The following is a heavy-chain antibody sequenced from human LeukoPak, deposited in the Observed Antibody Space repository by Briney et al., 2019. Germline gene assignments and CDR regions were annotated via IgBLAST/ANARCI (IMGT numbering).Heavy chain of an antibody. Sequence: GGSLRLSCAASGFTLSSYSMNWVRQAPGKGLEWISYINSDIYSNTIYYADTVKGRFTISRDNGKNSLYLQMNSLRAEDTAVYYCAKSKSGGWYVRYYFDYWGQGTLVTVSS. V-gene: IGHV3-48*01. D-gene: IGHD6-19*01. CDR1: GFTLSSYS. J-gene: IGHJ4*02. CDR2: INSDIYSNTI. CDR3: AKSKSGGWYVRYYFDY.